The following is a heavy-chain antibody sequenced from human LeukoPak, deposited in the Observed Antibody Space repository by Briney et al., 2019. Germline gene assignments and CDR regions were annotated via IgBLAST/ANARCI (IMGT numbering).Heavy chain of an antibody. J-gene: IGHJ5*02. CDR3: ARAKWELLTDH. CDR1: GFTFSSYW. D-gene: IGHD1-26*01. V-gene: IGHV3-7*05. CDR2: IKQDGSEK. Sequence: GGSLRLSCAASGFTFSSYWMSWVRQAPGKGLEWVANIKQDGSEKYYADSVKGRFTISRDNAKNSLYLQMNSLRAEDTAVYYCARAKWELLTDHWGQGTLVTVSS.